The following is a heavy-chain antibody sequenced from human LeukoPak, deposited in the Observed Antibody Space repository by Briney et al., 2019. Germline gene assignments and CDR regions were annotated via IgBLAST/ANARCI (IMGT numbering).Heavy chain of an antibody. D-gene: IGHD6-19*01. CDR2: VYYSGRT. V-gene: IGHV4-59*12. CDR3: ARDEMAVADAGYRWFDP. CDR1: GGSIGHFH. J-gene: IGHJ5*02. Sequence: SETLSLTCTVSGGSIGHFHWSWIRQPPGKGLEWIGSVYYSGRTNYNPSLKSRVTISVDTSKNQFSLKVNYVTAADTAVYYCARDEMAVADAGYRWFDPWGQGILVTVSS.